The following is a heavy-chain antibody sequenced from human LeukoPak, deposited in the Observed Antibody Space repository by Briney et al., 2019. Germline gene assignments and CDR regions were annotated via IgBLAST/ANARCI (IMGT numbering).Heavy chain of an antibody. V-gene: IGHV5-10-1*01. D-gene: IGHD2-2*01. CDR3: ARVNQLDFDY. J-gene: IGHJ4*02. CDR2: IDPSDSYT. Sequence: RGESLRISCKGSGYSFTSYWITWVRQMPGKGLEWMGRIDPSDSYTNYSPSFQGHVTISADKSISTAYLQWSSLKASDTAMYYCARVNQLDFDYWGQGTLVTVSS. CDR1: GYSFTSYW.